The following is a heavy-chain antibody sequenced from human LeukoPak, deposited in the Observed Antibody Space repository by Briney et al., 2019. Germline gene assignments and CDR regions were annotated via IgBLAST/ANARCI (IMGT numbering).Heavy chain of an antibody. CDR2: INTNTENP. CDR1: GYTFTYYG. CDR3: AREGGVRGVIISSWFDP. Sequence: GASVKVSCKASGYTFTYYGLNWVRQAPGRGLEWMGWINTNTENPTYAQGFTGRFVFSLDTSVITAYLQISSLKAEDTDVYYCAREGGVRGVIISSWFDPWGQGTLVTVSS. D-gene: IGHD3-10*01. J-gene: IGHJ5*02. V-gene: IGHV7-4-1*02.